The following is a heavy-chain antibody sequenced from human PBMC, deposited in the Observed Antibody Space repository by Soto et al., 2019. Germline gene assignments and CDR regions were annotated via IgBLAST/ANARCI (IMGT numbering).Heavy chain of an antibody. CDR1: GGSISSYY. J-gene: IGHJ4*02. V-gene: IGHV4-59*01. Sequence: PXGTLALTCTVSGGSISSYYWSGIRQPPGKGLEWIGYIYYSGSTNYSPSLKSRVTISVDTSKNQFSLKLSSVTAADTAVYYCAREVRYCSGGSCYRNFDYWGKGTLVTVSS. D-gene: IGHD2-15*01. CDR3: AREVRYCSGGSCYRNFDY. CDR2: IYYSGST.